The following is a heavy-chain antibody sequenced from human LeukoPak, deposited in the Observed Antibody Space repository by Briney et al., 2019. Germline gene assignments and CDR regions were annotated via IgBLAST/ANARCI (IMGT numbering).Heavy chain of an antibody. D-gene: IGHD5/OR15-5a*01. V-gene: IGHV3-66*01. CDR2: IYSGGST. CDR1: GFTVSSNY. Sequence: GGSLRLSCAESGFTVSSNYMSWVRQAPGKGLEWVSVIYSGGSTYYADSVRGRFTISRDNSKNTLHLQMNSLRAEDTAVYYCARDMYTRNPFDYWGRGTLVTVSS. J-gene: IGHJ4*02. CDR3: ARDMYTRNPFDY.